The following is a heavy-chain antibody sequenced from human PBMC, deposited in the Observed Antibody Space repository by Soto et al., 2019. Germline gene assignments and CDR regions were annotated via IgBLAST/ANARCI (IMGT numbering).Heavy chain of an antibody. J-gene: IGHJ4*02. CDR1: GGSISSYY. CDR2: IYYSGST. D-gene: IGHD3-3*01. V-gene: IGHV4-59*01. CDR3: ARTRRFLEWPNFDY. Sequence: PSETLSLTCTVSGGSISSYYWSWIRQPPGKGLEWIGYIYYSGSTNYNPSLKSRVTISVDTSKNQFSLKLSSVTAADTAVYYCARTRRFLEWPNFDYWGQGTLVTVSS.